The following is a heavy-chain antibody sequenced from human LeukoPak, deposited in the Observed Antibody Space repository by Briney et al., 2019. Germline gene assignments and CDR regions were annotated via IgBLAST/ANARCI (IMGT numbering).Heavy chain of an antibody. CDR3: ARDVRGGSDSPDF. CDR2: ISDNGDRT. Sequence: PGGSLRLSCVASGFTFGYYAMSRVRQAPGKGLEYVSGISDNGDRTFYADSVKGRFTVSRDNSKKTLYLQMSSLRAEDTAVYYCARDVRGGSDSPDFWGQGILVTVSS. D-gene: IGHD1-26*01. J-gene: IGHJ4*02. V-gene: IGHV3-23*01. CDR1: GFTFGYYA.